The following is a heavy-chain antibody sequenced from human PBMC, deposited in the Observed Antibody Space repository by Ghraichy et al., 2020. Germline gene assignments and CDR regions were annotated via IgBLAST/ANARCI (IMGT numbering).Heavy chain of an antibody. CDR3: ARDPYGDYKYGGTDY. CDR2: IKPDGSER. Sequence: GGSLRLSCVASGFSFSRHWMSWVRQAPGKGLEWVACIKPDGSERNSVDSVKGRFTISRDNAKNSLSLEMNSLRVEDTAVYYCARDPYGDYKYGGTDYWGRGTLVTVSA. CDR1: GFSFSRHW. V-gene: IGHV3-7*01. D-gene: IGHD4-17*01. J-gene: IGHJ4*02.